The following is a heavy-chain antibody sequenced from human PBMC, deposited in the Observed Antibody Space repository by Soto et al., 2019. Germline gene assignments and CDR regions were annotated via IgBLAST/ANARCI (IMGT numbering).Heavy chain of an antibody. J-gene: IGHJ4*02. D-gene: IGHD2-2*01. CDR2: IWYDGSHK. CDR1: GFTFTNYA. Sequence: QVQLVESGGGVVQPGRSLRLSCAASGFTFTNYAMHWVRQAPGKGLEWVALIWYDGSHKCYADSVKGRFTISRDNSKNGLYLQMNTLRAEEAAVYYCTSELGGSTEFDYWGQGTLVSVSS. CDR3: TSELGGSTEFDY. V-gene: IGHV3-33*01.